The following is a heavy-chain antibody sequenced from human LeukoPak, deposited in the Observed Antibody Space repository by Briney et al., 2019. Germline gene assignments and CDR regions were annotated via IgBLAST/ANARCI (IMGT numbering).Heavy chain of an antibody. V-gene: IGHV3-48*04. D-gene: IGHD6-25*01. Sequence: GGSLRLSCAASGFTFSTYSMNWVRQAPGKGLEWVSYISSSSKTIYYADSVKGRFTISRDNAKNALYLQLDSLRAEDMAVYYCARDSSGADWTLDWFDPWGQGTLVTVSS. CDR2: ISSSSKTI. CDR1: GFTFSTYS. CDR3: ARDSSGADWTLDWFDP. J-gene: IGHJ5*02.